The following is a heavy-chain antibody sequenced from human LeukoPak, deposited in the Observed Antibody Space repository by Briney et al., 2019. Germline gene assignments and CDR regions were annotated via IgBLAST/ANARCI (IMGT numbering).Heavy chain of an antibody. CDR3: ARALRGYSYGDNWFDP. J-gene: IGHJ5*02. Sequence: PSETLSLTCAVYGGSFSGYYWSWIRQPPGKGLEWIGETNHSGSTNYNPSLKSRVTISVDTSKNQFSLKLSSVTAADTAVYYCARALRGYSYGDNWFDPWGQGTLVTVSS. CDR2: TNHSGST. V-gene: IGHV4-34*01. CDR1: GGSFSGYY. D-gene: IGHD5-18*01.